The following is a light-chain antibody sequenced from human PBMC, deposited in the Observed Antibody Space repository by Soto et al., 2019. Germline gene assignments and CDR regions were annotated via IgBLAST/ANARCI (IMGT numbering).Light chain of an antibody. CDR3: RQFQKWPLT. CDR2: GAS. V-gene: IGKV3-15*01. J-gene: IGKJ4*01. CDR1: ESASSN. Sequence: EIVMTQSPATVSVSPGERATLSCRASESASSNLAWYQQKPGQAPRLLIYGASTRTTGIPPRFSRSGSGTEFTLTISSMQSEDFAVYYCRQFQKWPLTFGGGTNVEIK.